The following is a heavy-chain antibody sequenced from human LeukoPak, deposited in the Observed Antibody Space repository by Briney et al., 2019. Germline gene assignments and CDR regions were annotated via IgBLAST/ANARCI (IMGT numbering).Heavy chain of an antibody. CDR1: GFTFSSYA. CDR2: ISGSGGNT. Sequence: GGSLRLSCAASGFTFSSYAMSWVRQAPGKGLDWVSAISGSGGNTYYADSVKGRFTISRDNSKNTLYLQMNSLRAEDTAVYYCTKGGGVHSHSDWGQGTLVTVSS. V-gene: IGHV3-23*01. D-gene: IGHD2-15*01. CDR3: TKGGGVHSHSD. J-gene: IGHJ4*02.